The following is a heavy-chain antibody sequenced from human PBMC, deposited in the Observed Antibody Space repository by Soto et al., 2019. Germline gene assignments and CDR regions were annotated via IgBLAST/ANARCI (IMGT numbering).Heavy chain of an antibody. CDR3: ARRRYGDNYAFDY. CDR1: GVTFRNYA. J-gene: IGHJ4*02. CDR2: IITRGSDI. D-gene: IGHD2-21*02. V-gene: IGHV3-21*01. Sequence: EVQLVESGGGLVKPGGSLRLSCAASGVTFRNYAMNWVRQAPGKGLEWVSSIITRGSDIYYADSVNGRFSISRDNTTNSLYLPMNILRALRTAVYYCARRRYGDNYAFDYWVQGTLVNGSS.